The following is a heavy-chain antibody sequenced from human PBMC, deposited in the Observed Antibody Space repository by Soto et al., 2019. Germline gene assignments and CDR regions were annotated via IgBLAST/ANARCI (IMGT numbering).Heavy chain of an antibody. D-gene: IGHD2-2*01. CDR2: TYYRSKWYN. Sequence: PSQTLSLTCAISGDSVSSNSAAWNWIRQSPSRGLEWLGRTYYRSKWYNDYAVSVKSRITINPDTSKNQFSLQLNSVTPEDTAVYYCAEERVVVVPAAISYSFYYYYYMDVWGKGTTVTV. V-gene: IGHV6-1*01. CDR1: GDSVSSNSAA. CDR3: AEERVVVVPAAISYSFYYYYYMDV. J-gene: IGHJ6*03.